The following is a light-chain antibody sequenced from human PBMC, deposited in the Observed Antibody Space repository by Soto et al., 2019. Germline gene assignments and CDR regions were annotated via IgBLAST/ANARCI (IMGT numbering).Light chain of an antibody. J-gene: IGKJ5*01. CDR2: RAS. Sequence: EIVMTQSPATLSVSPGERATFSCRASQSVNTNLAWYQLKPGQAPRLLIYRASTRAAGIPARFSGSGSGTEFTLTISSLQSEDSAVYYCQQYDQWPITFGQGTRLEIK. CDR3: QQYDQWPIT. V-gene: IGKV3-15*01. CDR1: QSVNTN.